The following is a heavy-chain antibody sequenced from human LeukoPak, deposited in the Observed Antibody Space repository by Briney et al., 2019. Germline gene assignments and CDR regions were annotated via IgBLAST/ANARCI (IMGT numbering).Heavy chain of an antibody. CDR2: ISGSGGST. V-gene: IGHV3-23*01. CDR3: AKDVIHYYDSSGYPDY. D-gene: IGHD3-22*01. Sequence: PGGSLRLSCAASGFTFSSYAMSWVRQAPGKGLEWVSAISGSGGSTYYADSVKGRFTISRGNSKNTLYLQMNSLRAEDTAVYYCAKDVIHYYDSSGYPDYWGQGTLVTVSS. J-gene: IGHJ4*02. CDR1: GFTFSSYA.